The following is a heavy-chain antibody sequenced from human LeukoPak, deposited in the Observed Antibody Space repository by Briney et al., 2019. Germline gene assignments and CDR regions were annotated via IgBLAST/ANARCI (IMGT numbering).Heavy chain of an antibody. CDR2: IYYSGST. V-gene: IGHV4-59*08. Sequence: SETLSLTCTVSGGSISSYFWSWIRQPPGEGLEWIGYIYYSGSTSYNPSLKSRVTISVDTSKNQFSLRLSTVTAADTAVYYCARAGVATWQYWGQGTLVTVSS. CDR3: ARAGVATWQY. CDR1: GGSISSYF. J-gene: IGHJ4*02. D-gene: IGHD5-12*01.